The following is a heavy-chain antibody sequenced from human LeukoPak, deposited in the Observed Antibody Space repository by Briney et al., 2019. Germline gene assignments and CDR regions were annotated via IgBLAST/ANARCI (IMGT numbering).Heavy chain of an antibody. J-gene: IGHJ4*02. CDR1: GGSISSNSYY. V-gene: IGHV4-39*01. Sequence: KTSETLSLTCSVSGGSISSNSYYWGWIRQPPGKGLEWIGSIYNSGSTYYNPSLGSRGTVSVGRTKNQISLKVTSVTASDTAVYYCARHVASYDFDYWGQGTLVTVSS. D-gene: IGHD2-21*01. CDR3: ARHVASYDFDY. CDR2: IYNSGST.